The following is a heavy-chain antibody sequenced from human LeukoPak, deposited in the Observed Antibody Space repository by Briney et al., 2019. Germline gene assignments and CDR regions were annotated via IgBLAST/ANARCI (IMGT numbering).Heavy chain of an antibody. CDR2: ISSSGSTI. CDR3: ARGQWLAFDY. D-gene: IGHD6-19*01. Sequence: GGSLRLSCAASGFTFSSYEMNWVRQAPGKGLEWVSYISSSGSTIYYADSVKGRFTISRDNAKNSLYLQMSSLRDEDTVVYYCARGQWLAFDYWGQGTLVTVSS. V-gene: IGHV3-48*03. CDR1: GFTFSSYE. J-gene: IGHJ4*02.